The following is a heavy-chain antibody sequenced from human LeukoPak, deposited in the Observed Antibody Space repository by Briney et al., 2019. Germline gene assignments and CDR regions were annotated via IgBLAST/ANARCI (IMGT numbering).Heavy chain of an antibody. D-gene: IGHD6-13*01. J-gene: IGHJ6*02. CDR3: ATTGYSSSWYQVYYYYGMDV. Sequence: GGSLRLSCAASGFTFSSYWMSWVRQAPGKGLEWVANIKQDGSEKYYVDSVKGRFTISRDNAKNSLYLQMNSLRAEDTAVYYCATTGYSSSWYQVYYYYGMDVWGQGTTVTISS. CDR1: GFTFSSYW. CDR2: IKQDGSEK. V-gene: IGHV3-7*03.